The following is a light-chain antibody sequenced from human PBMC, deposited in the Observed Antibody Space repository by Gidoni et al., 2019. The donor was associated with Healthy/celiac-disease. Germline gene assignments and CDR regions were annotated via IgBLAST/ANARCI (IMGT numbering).Light chain of an antibody. CDR3: QSADSSGTYHVV. CDR2: KDS. V-gene: IGLV3-25*02. J-gene: IGLJ2*01. CDR1: ALPKQY. Sequence: SYELTQPPSVSVSPGQTARITCSGDALPKQYAYWYQQKPGQAPVLVISKDSERPSGSPERFSGSSSGTTVTLTISGVQAEDEADYYCQSADSSGTYHVVFGGGTKLTVL.